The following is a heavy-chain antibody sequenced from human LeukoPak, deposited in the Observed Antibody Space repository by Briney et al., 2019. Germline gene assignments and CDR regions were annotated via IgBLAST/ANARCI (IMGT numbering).Heavy chain of an antibody. CDR3: AKEGGYSGYDLTYYFDY. Sequence: GGSLRLSCAAPGFTFSSYAMSWVRQAPGKGLEWVSAISGSGGSTYYADSVKGRFTISRDTSKNTLYLQMNSLRAEDTAVYYCAKEGGYSGYDLTYYFDYWGQGTLVTVSS. CDR1: GFTFSSYA. CDR2: ISGSGGST. V-gene: IGHV3-23*01. D-gene: IGHD5-12*01. J-gene: IGHJ4*02.